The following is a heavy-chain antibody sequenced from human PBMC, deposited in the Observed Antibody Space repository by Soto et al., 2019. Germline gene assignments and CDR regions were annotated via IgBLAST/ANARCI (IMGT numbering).Heavy chain of an antibody. CDR3: ARAPKGDFWSGYYSSYYYYYGMDV. CDR2: ISYDGSNK. J-gene: IGHJ6*02. CDR1: GFTFSSYA. V-gene: IGHV3-30-3*01. Sequence: PVGSLRLSCAASGFTFSSYAMHWVRQAPGKGLEWVAVISYDGSNKYYADSVKGRFTISRDNSKNTLYLQMNSLRAEDTAVYYCARAPKGDFWSGYYSSYYYYYGMDVWGQGTTVTVSS. D-gene: IGHD3-3*01.